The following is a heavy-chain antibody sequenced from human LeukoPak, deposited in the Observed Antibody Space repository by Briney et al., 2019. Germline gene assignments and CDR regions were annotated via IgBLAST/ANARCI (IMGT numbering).Heavy chain of an antibody. D-gene: IGHD2-21*02. CDR2: ISYDGSNK. V-gene: IGHV3-30-3*01. Sequence: GGSLRLSCAASGFTFSSYAMHWVRQAPGKGLEGVAVISYDGSNKYYADSVKGRFTISRDNSKNTLYLQMNSLRAEDTAVYYCARDRVETNIVVVTAIPSAGWFDPWGQGTLVTVSS. CDR3: ARDRVETNIVVVTAIPSAGWFDP. CDR1: GFTFSSYA. J-gene: IGHJ5*02.